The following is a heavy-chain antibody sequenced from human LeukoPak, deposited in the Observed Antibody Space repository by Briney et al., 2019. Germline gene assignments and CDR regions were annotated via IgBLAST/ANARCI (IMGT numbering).Heavy chain of an antibody. CDR3: ARLDDSSGYYPYYFDY. J-gene: IGHJ4*02. CDR1: GDSISSYY. Sequence: PSETLSLTCTVSGDSISSYYWSWIRQPPGKGLEWIGYIYYSGSTNYNPSLKSRVTISVDTSKNQFSLKLSSVTAADTAVYYCARLDDSSGYYPYYFDYWGQGTLVTVSS. D-gene: IGHD3-22*01. V-gene: IGHV4-59*08. CDR2: IYYSGST.